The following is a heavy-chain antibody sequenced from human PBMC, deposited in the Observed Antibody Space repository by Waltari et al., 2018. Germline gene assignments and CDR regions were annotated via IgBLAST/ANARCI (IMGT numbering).Heavy chain of an antibody. D-gene: IGHD2-8*01. CDR3: ARGLMTNTYWFDP. CDR1: GGTFSSYT. CDR2: IIPILGIA. V-gene: IGHV1-69*02. J-gene: IGHJ5*02. Sequence: QVQLVQSGAEVKKPGSSVKVSCKASGGTFSSYTISWVRQAPGQGLEWMGSIIPILGIANYAQKFQGRVTITADKSTSTAYMELSSLRSEDTAVYYCARGLMTNTYWFDPWGQGTLVTVSS.